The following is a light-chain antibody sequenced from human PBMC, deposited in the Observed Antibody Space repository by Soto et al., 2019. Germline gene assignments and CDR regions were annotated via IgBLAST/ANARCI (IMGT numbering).Light chain of an antibody. CDR2: DAS. J-gene: IGKJ1*01. Sequence: EIVLTQSPGTLSLSPGERGTLSCRASQSVSSGYLVWYQQKPGQAPRLLIYDASSRATGIPDRFSGSGSGTDFTLTISRLEPEDFAVYYCQQYGGSPRTFGQGTKVEIK. V-gene: IGKV3-20*01. CDR1: QSVSSGY. CDR3: QQYGGSPRT.